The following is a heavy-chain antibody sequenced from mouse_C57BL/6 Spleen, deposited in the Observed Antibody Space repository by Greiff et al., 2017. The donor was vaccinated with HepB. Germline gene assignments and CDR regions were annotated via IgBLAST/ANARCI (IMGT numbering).Heavy chain of an antibody. CDR3: ARGTTVVARYYYAMDY. J-gene: IGHJ4*01. CDR2: IDPEDGET. CDR1: GFNIKDYY. V-gene: IGHV14-2*01. D-gene: IGHD1-1*01. Sequence: EVMLVESGAELVKPGASVKLSCTASGFNIKDYYMHWVKQRTEQGLEWIGRIDPEDGETKYAPKFQGKATITADTSSNTAYLQLSSLTSEDTAVYYCARGTTVVARYYYAMDYWGQGTSVTVSS.